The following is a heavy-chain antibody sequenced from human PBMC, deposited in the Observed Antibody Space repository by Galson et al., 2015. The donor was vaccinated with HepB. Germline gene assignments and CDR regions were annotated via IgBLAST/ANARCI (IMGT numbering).Heavy chain of an antibody. D-gene: IGHD3-10*01. V-gene: IGHV3-7*03. Sequence: LRLSCAASGFTFSSYWMSWVRQAPGKGLEWVANIKQDGAEKYSADSVKGRFTISRDNAKSSLYLEMNSLSVEDTAVYYCARELESYGSAPADWGQGTLVTVSS. J-gene: IGHJ4*02. CDR1: GFTFSSYW. CDR3: ARELESYGSAPAD. CDR2: IKQDGAEK.